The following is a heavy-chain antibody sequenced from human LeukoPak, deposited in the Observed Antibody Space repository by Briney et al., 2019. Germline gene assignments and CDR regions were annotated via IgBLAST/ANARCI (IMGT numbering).Heavy chain of an antibody. D-gene: IGHD1-26*01. Sequence: SETLSLTCTVSGVSISSGGYYWSWIRQHPGKGLEWIGYIYYSGSTYYNPSLKSRVTISVDTSKNQFSLKLSSVTAADTAVYYCARGGSYHTFDYWGQGTLVTVSS. CDR1: GVSISSGGYY. J-gene: IGHJ4*02. CDR2: IYYSGST. V-gene: IGHV4-31*03. CDR3: ARGGSYHTFDY.